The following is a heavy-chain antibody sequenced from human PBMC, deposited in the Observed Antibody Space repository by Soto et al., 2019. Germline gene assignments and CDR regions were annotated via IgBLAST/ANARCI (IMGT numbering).Heavy chain of an antibody. V-gene: IGHV3-9*01. CDR3: ARNSAYDHFYYFDY. Sequence: EVQLVESGGGLVQPGRSLRLSCAASGFTFDDYAMHWVRQAPGKGLEWVSGISWNSGTIVYADSVKGRFTISRDNXXNSLYLQMNSLRAEDTALYYCARNSAYDHFYYFDYWAQGTLVTVSS. D-gene: IGHD5-12*01. CDR1: GFTFDDYA. J-gene: IGHJ4*02. CDR2: ISWNSGTI.